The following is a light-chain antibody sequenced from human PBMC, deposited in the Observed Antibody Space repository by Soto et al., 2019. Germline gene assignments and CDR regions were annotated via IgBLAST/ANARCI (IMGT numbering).Light chain of an antibody. V-gene: IGLV4-60*02. CDR2: LEGSGTY. CDR3: ETWDSNIWV. Sequence: QPVLTQSSSASASLGSSVKLTCTLSSGHSGYIIAWHQQQPGNAPRYLMKLEGSGTYNKGSGVPDRFSGSSSGADRYLTISNLQFEDEADYYCETWDSNIWVFGGGTKLTVL. CDR1: SGHSGYI. J-gene: IGLJ3*02.